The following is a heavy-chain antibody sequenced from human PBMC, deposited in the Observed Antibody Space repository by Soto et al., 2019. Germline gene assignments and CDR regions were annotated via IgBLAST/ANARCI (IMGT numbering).Heavy chain of an antibody. CDR3: AKGGDYDLGGPNPNDY. CDR1: GFSFSSYS. CDR2: ISGSGGST. D-gene: IGHD3-3*01. V-gene: IGHV3-23*01. Sequence: GGSLRLSCAASGFSFSSYSMSWVRQAPGKGLEWVSAISGSGGSTYYADSVKGRFTISRDNSKNTLYLQMNSLRAEDTAVYYCAKGGDYDLGGPNPNDYWGQGTLVTVSS. J-gene: IGHJ4*02.